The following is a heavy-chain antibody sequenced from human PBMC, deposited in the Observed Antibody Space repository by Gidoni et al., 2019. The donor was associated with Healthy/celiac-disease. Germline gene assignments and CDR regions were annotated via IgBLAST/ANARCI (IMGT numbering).Heavy chain of an antibody. CDR3: ARTYCGGDCYLGGNWFDP. J-gene: IGHJ5*02. Sequence: QVQLVESGGGVVQPGRSLRISCPASGFTFCRYYGHWVRQAPGKGLEWVAVISYDGSNKYYADSVKGRFTISRDNSKNTLYLQMNSLRAEDTAVYYCARTYCGGDCYLGGNWFDPWGQGTLVTVSS. V-gene: IGHV3-30-3*01. D-gene: IGHD2-21*01. CDR2: ISYDGSNK. CDR1: GFTFCRYY.